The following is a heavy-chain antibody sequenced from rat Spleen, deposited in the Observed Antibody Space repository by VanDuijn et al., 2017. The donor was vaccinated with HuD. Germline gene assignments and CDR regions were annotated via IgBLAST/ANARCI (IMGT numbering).Heavy chain of an antibody. J-gene: IGHJ2*01. CDR2: ISTGGGNT. D-gene: IGHD1-7*01. CDR3: AKAPPYFSDYFDY. Sequence: EVQLVESGGGLVQPGRSLKLSCAASGFTYSNYVMAWVRQAPTKGLEWVASISTGGGNTYYRDSVKGRFTISRDNAKNTLYLQMDSLRSEDTATYYCAKAPPYFSDYFDYWGQGVMVTVSS. V-gene: IGHV5S13*01. CDR1: GFTYSNYV.